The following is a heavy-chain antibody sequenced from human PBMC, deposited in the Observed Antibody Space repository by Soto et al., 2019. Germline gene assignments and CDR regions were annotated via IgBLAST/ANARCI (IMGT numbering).Heavy chain of an antibody. D-gene: IGHD2-2*01. V-gene: IGHV1-69*01. Sequence: QVQLVQSGAEVKKPGSSVKVSCKASGGTFSSYAISWVRQAPGQGLEGMGGIIPIFGTANYAQNFQGRVTITANESASTAYMELSSLRSEDTAVYYCARGDIVVVPAAFEYYYGMDVWGQGTTVTVSS. CDR3: ARGDIVVVPAAFEYYYGMDV. CDR1: GGTFSSYA. J-gene: IGHJ6*02. CDR2: IIPIFGTA.